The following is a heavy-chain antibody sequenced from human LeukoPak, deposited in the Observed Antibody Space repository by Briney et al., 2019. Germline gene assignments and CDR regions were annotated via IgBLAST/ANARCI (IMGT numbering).Heavy chain of an antibody. D-gene: IGHD6-19*01. CDR1: GGSFSGYY. V-gene: IGHV4-34*01. J-gene: IGHJ4*02. CDR3: ARAIRAYSSGWYMDY. Sequence: PSETLSLTCAVYGGSFSGYYWSWIRQAPGKGLEWVGEINHSGSTNYNPSLKSRVTISVDTSKNQFSLKLSSVTAADTAVYYCARAIRAYSSGWYMDYWGQGTLVTVSS. CDR2: INHSGST.